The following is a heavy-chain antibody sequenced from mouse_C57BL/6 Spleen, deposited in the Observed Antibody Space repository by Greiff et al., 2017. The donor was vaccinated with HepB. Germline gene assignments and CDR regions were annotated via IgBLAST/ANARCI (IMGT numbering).Heavy chain of an antibody. Sequence: EVQLVESGGGLVKPGGSLKLSCAASGFTFSSYAMSWVRQTPEKRLEWVATISDGGSYTYYPDNVKGRFTISRDNAKNNLYLQMSHLKSEDTAMYYCARGGNYYGSSYWYFDVWGTGTTVTVSS. CDR2: ISDGGSYT. CDR3: ARGGNYYGSSYWYFDV. V-gene: IGHV5-4*01. D-gene: IGHD1-1*01. J-gene: IGHJ1*03. CDR1: GFTFSSYA.